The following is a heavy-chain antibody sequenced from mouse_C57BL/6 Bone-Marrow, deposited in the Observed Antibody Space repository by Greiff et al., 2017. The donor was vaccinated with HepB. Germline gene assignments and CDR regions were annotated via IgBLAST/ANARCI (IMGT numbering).Heavy chain of an antibody. CDR1: GYSITSGYY. Sequence: ESGPGLVKPSQSLSLTCSVTGYSITSGYYWNWIRQFPGNKLEWMGYISYDGSNNYNPSLKNRISITRDTSKNQFFLKLNSVTTEDTATYYCAREGLLRIWFAYWGQGTLVTVSA. CDR3: AREGLLRIWFAY. V-gene: IGHV3-6*01. CDR2: ISYDGSN. D-gene: IGHD2-4*01. J-gene: IGHJ3*01.